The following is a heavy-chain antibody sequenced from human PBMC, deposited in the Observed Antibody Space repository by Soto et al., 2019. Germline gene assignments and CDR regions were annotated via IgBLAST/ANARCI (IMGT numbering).Heavy chain of an antibody. CDR1: GFTFSSYA. V-gene: IGHV3-30-3*01. J-gene: IGHJ2*01. Sequence: QVQLVESGEGVVQPGRSLRLSCAASGFTFSSYAMHWVRQAPGKGLEWVAVISYDGSNKYYADSVKGRFTISRDNSKNTLYLQMNSLRAEDTAVYYCARDPGYPTYWYFDLWGRGTLVTVSS. CDR3: ARDPGYPTYWYFDL. D-gene: IGHD1-1*01. CDR2: ISYDGSNK.